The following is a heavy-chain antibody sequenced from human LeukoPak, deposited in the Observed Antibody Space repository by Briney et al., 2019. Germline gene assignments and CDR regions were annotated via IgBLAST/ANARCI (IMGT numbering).Heavy chain of an antibody. Sequence: KPSETLSLTCTVSGGSISSSSYYWGWIRQPPGKGLEWIGYIYHSGSTYYNPSLKSRVTISVDRSKNQFSLKLSSVTAADTAVYYCARAPRELIVGATTGFDYWGQGTLVTVSS. V-gene: IGHV4-39*07. J-gene: IGHJ4*02. D-gene: IGHD1-26*01. CDR1: GGSISSSSYY. CDR3: ARAPRELIVGATTGFDY. CDR2: IYHSGST.